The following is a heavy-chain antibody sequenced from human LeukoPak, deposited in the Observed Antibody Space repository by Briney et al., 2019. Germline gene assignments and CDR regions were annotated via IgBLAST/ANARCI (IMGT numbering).Heavy chain of an antibody. Sequence: GGSLRLSCAASGFTLSRYTMHWVRQAPGKGLEWVAVISYDGSNKYYADSVKGRFTISRDNSKNTLYLQMNSLRAEDTAVYYCAKRGEDRQSGLDYWGQGTLVTVSS. V-gene: IGHV3-30*18. CDR1: GFTLSRYT. CDR2: ISYDGSNK. CDR3: AKRGEDRQSGLDY. J-gene: IGHJ4*02. D-gene: IGHD3-16*01.